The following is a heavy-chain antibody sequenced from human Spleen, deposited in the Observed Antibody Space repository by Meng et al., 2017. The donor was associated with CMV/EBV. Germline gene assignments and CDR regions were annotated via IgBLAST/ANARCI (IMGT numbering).Heavy chain of an antibody. V-gene: IGHV1-69*05. Sequence: SVKVSCKASGGTFSSYAISWVRQAPGQGLEWMGGIIPIFGTANYAQKFKGRVTITTDESTSTAYMELSSLRSEDTAVYYCASHDLPAGDYDFWSGYPGGFDPWGQGTLVTVSS. CDR1: GGTFSSYA. CDR2: IIPIFGTA. J-gene: IGHJ5*02. CDR3: ASHDLPAGDYDFWSGYPGGFDP. D-gene: IGHD3-3*01.